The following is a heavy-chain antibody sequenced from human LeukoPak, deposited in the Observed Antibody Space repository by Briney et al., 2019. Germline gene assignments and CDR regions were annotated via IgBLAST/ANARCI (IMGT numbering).Heavy chain of an antibody. Sequence: GSMGLSMAASGFTFSDAAVSWGRHYAGEGLRLDSSISDTGGRTYYADSVKGRFTITRDNSRNTVNLQMNSLRAGDTARYYCAKGGQDFDFWRFDLWGQGILVIVSS. CDR1: GFTFSDAA. CDR3: AKGGQDFDFWRFDL. J-gene: IGHJ5*02. CDR2: ISDTGGRT. D-gene: IGHD3-3*01. V-gene: IGHV3-23*01.